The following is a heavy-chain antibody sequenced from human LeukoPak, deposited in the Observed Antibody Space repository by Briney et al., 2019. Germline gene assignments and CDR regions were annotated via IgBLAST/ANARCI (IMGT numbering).Heavy chain of an antibody. CDR3: ARGYSGSYLAAFDI. CDR1: GGSISSSSYY. D-gene: IGHD1-26*01. V-gene: IGHV4-39*01. Sequence: SETLSLTCTASGGSISSSSYYWGWIRQPPGKGLEWIGSIYYSGSTYYNPSLKSRVTISVDTSKNQFSLKLSSVIAADTAVYYCARGYSGSYLAAFDIWGQGTMVTVSS. J-gene: IGHJ3*02. CDR2: IYYSGST.